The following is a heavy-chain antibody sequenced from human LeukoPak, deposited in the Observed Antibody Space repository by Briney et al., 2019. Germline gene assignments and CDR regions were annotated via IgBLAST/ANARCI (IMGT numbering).Heavy chain of an antibody. V-gene: IGHV1-18*01. D-gene: IGHD6-19*01. CDR3: ARDSSGWDDAFDI. Sequence: ASVKVSCKASGGTFSSYAISWVRQAPGQGLEWMGWISAYNGNTNYAQKLQGRVTMTTDTSTSTAYMELRSLRSDDTAVYYCARDSSGWDDAFDIWGQGTMVTVSS. J-gene: IGHJ3*02. CDR2: ISAYNGNT. CDR1: GGTFSSYA.